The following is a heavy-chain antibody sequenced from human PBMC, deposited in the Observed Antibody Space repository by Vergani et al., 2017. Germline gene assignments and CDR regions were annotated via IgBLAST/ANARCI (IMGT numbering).Heavy chain of an antibody. J-gene: IGHJ4*02. CDR1: GFTFRNYA. V-gene: IGHV3-23*01. CDR3: AKGPPRVVIAIPFDY. Sequence: EVQLLESGGGLAQPGGSLRLSCAASGFTFRNYAMTWVRQAPGKGLEWVSAISGSGGSTYYADSVKGRFTISRDNSKNTLYLQMNSLRAEDTAVYYCAKGPPRVVIAIPFDYWGQGTLVTVSS. D-gene: IGHD2-21*01. CDR2: ISGSGGST.